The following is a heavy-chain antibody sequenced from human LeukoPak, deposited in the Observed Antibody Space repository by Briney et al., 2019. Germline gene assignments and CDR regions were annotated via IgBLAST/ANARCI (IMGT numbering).Heavy chain of an antibody. CDR2: IYYSGST. CDR1: GGSISSYY. V-gene: IGHV4-59*12. CDR3: ARGYGNYDI. Sequence: SETLSLTCTVSGGSISSYYWSWIRQPPGKGLEWIGYIYYSGSTYYNPSLKSRVTISVDTSKNQFSLKLSSVTAADTAVYYCARGYGNYDIWGQGTMVTVSS. D-gene: IGHD1-7*01. J-gene: IGHJ3*02.